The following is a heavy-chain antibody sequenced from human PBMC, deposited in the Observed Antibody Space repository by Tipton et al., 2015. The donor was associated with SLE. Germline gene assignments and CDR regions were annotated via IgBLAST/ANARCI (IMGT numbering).Heavy chain of an antibody. CDR3: ARGHLFRLIGWFDGGNDYFDY. J-gene: IGHJ4*02. Sequence: PGLVKPSQTLSLTCAISGDSVSSNSAAWNWIRQSPSRGLEWLGRTYYRSKWYNDYAVSVKSRITINPDTSKNQFSLKLSSVTAADTAVYYCARGHLFRLIGWFDGGNDYFDYWGQGTLVTVSS. CDR1: GDSVSSNSAA. CDR2: TYYRSKWYN. V-gene: IGHV6-1*01. D-gene: IGHD4-23*01.